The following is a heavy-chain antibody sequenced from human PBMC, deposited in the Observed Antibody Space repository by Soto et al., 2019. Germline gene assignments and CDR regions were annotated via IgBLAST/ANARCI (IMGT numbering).Heavy chain of an antibody. CDR1: GGSISSGGYY. Sequence: QVQLQESGPGLVKPSQTLSLTCTVSGGSISSGGYYWSWIRQHPGKGLEWIGYIYYSGSTYYNPSLKSRATIAVDTSKNQSSLKLSSVTAADTAVYYCAREEGGGYDHRWFDPWGQGTLVTVSS. V-gene: IGHV4-31*03. CDR3: AREEGGGYDHRWFDP. CDR2: IYYSGST. D-gene: IGHD5-12*01. J-gene: IGHJ5*02.